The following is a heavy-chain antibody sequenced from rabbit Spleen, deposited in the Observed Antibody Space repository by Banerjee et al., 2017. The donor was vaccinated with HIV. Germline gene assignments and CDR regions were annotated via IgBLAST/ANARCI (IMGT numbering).Heavy chain of an antibody. CDR1: GFSFSSSYY. CDR2: IYSSNPIT. CDR3: ARDLTDVIGWNFGW. J-gene: IGHJ4*01. Sequence: QQQLVESGGGLVKPGASLTLTCTASGFSFSSSYYIYWVRQAPGKGLEWIGCIYSSNPITWYASWAKGRFTISKTSSTTVTLQMTSLTAADTATYFCARDLTDVIGWNFGWWGPGTLVTVS. D-gene: IGHD1-1*01. V-gene: IGHV1S45*01.